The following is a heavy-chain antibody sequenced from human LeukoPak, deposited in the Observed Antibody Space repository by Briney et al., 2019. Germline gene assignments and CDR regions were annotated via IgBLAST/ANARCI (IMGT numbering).Heavy chain of an antibody. CDR2: IWYDGSNK. V-gene: IGHV3-33*01. CDR3: ARVGGRGHGSGSYVMDY. Sequence: PGRSLTLSCAASGFTFSSYGMHWVRQAPGKGLEWLAVIWYDGSNKYYADSVKGRFTISRDNSKNTLYLQMNSLRAEDTAVYYCARVGGRGHGSGSYVMDYWGQGTLVTVSS. D-gene: IGHD3-10*01. J-gene: IGHJ4*02. CDR1: GFTFSSYG.